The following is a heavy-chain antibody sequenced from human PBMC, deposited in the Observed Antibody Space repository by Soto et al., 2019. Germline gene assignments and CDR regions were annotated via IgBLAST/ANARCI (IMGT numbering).Heavy chain of an antibody. CDR1: GFTFNTYG. Sequence: QVQRVESGGGVVQPGRSLRLSCAASGFTFNTYGMHWVRQAPGKGLEWVAVTSYDGSNKYYADSVKGRFTISRDNAKNTLYVEMNSLGVEDTAVYYCVNGAPGGRRGYFDLWGRGTLVTVSS. V-gene: IGHV3-30*18. CDR3: VNGAPGGRRGYFDL. CDR2: TSYDGSNK. J-gene: IGHJ2*01. D-gene: IGHD2-15*01.